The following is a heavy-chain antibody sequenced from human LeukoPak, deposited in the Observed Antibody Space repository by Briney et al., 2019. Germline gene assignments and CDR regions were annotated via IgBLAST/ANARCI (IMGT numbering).Heavy chain of an antibody. CDR2: ISDSGGST. CDR3: GRCYYYYYMDV. V-gene: IGHV3-23*01. CDR1: GFTFPDSA. Sequence: PGGSLRLSCAASGFTFPDSAMSWVRQAPGEGLEWVSTISDSGGSTYYADSVRGRFTISRDNSKNTLYLQMNSLRAEDTAVYYCGRCYYYYYMDVWGKGTTVTVS. J-gene: IGHJ6*03. D-gene: IGHD5-24*01.